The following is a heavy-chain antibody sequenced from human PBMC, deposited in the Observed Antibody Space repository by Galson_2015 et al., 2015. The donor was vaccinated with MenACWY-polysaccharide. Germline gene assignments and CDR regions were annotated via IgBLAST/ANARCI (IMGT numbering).Heavy chain of an antibody. V-gene: IGHV3-11*01. CDR1: GFSLGGWY. CDR3: ARGHYGLDV. CDR2: ISTSGDST. Sequence: SLRLSCAASGFSLGGWYMSWIRQAPGKGLEWLSYISTSGDSTFYADSVKGRFAIFRDNAKNSLYLQLNSLEVEDTAIYYCARGHYGLDVWGQGTTVTVSS. J-gene: IGHJ6*02.